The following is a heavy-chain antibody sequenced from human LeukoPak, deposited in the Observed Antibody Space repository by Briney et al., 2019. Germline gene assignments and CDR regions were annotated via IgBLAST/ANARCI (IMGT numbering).Heavy chain of an antibody. J-gene: IGHJ3*02. D-gene: IGHD3-22*01. CDR2: INPNSGDT. Sequence: GASVKVSCKASGYSFTGHYMHWVRQTPGQGLEWMGWINPNSGDTNYAQKFQGRVTMTRDTSISTAYMELSRLSSDDTAVYYCAVVYYYDSSGYFLDAFDIWGQGTMVTVSS. V-gene: IGHV1-2*02. CDR3: AVVYYYDSSGYFLDAFDI. CDR1: GYSFTGHY.